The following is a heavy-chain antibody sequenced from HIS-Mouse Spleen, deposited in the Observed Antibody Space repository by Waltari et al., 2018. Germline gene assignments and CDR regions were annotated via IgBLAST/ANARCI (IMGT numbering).Heavy chain of an antibody. V-gene: IGHV4-39*07. Sequence: QLQLQELGPGLVKPSETLSLTCTVSGGSISSSSYYWGWIRQPPGKGLEWIGSIYYSGSNYYNPSLKSRVTISVDTSKNQCSRKLSSVTAADTAVYYCAREIPYSSSWYDWYFDLWGRGTLVTVSS. CDR1: GGSISSSSYY. J-gene: IGHJ2*01. D-gene: IGHD6-13*01. CDR2: IYYSGSN. CDR3: AREIPYSSSWYDWYFDL.